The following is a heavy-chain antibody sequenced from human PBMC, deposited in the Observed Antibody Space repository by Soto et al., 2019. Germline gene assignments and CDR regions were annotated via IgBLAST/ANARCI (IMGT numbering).Heavy chain of an antibody. V-gene: IGHV3-7*05. CDR3: VRTTPAGRGLDY. CDR1: GFTFSSHW. Sequence: GGSLRLSCAASGFTFSSHWMSWVRQAPGKGLEWVASSEQDGSGKYYVDSVKGRFTISRDNAKNSLYLEMNSLRAEDTAVYYCVRTTPAGRGLDYWGQGALVTVSS. CDR2: SEQDGSGK. J-gene: IGHJ4*02. D-gene: IGHD6-13*01.